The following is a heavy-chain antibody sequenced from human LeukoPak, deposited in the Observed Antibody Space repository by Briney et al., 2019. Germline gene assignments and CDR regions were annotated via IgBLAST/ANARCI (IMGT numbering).Heavy chain of an antibody. CDR3: ARGPSHGAFDF. J-gene: IGHJ4*02. CDR1: GYTFTGYY. V-gene: IGHV1-2*02. Sequence: ASVKVSCKASGYTFTGYYIHWLRQAPGQGLEWMGWINPNNGGTEYAQRFQGRVTMTRDTSINTAYMELSRLKSDDTAVYHCARGPSHGAFDFWGQGTLVTVSS. CDR2: INPNNGGT.